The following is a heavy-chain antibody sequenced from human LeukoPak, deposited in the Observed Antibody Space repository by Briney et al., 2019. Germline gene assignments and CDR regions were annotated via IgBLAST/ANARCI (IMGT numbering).Heavy chain of an antibody. D-gene: IGHD1-14*01. J-gene: IGHJ6*03. CDR3: ARVRYGYYYYMDV. CDR1: GYSISSGYY. CDR2: IYHSGST. Sequence: SGTLSLTCTVSGYSISSGYYWDWIRQPPGKGLEWIGSIYHSGSTYYNPSLKSRVTISVDTSKNQFSLKLSSVTAADTAVYYCARVRYGYYYYMDVWGKGTTVTVSS. V-gene: IGHV4-38-2*02.